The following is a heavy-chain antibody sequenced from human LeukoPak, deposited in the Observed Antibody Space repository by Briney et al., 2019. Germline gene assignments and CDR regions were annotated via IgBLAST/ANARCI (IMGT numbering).Heavy chain of an antibody. D-gene: IGHD6-13*01. CDR1: GFTFSSYA. Sequence: RGSLRLSCAASGFTFSSYAMSWVRQAPGKGLEWVSAISGSGGSTYYADSVKGRFTISRDNSKNTLYLQMNSLRAEDTAVYYCAKFIAAAGTGGVDYWGQGTLVTVSS. CDR3: AKFIAAAGTGGVDY. CDR2: ISGSGGST. J-gene: IGHJ4*02. V-gene: IGHV3-23*01.